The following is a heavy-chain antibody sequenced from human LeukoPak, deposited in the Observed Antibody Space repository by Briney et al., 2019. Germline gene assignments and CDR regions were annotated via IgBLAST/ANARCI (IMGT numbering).Heavy chain of an antibody. CDR1: GYTFTGYY. CDR3: ASDKADTAMVIYYFDY. D-gene: IGHD5-18*01. J-gene: IGHJ4*02. CDR2: INPNSGGT. V-gene: IGHV1-2*02. Sequence: ASVKVSCKASGYTFTGYYMHWVRQAPGQGLEWMGWINPNSGGTNYAQKFQGRVTMTRDTSISTAYMELSRLRSDDTAVYYCASDKADTAMVIYYFDYWGQGTLVTVSS.